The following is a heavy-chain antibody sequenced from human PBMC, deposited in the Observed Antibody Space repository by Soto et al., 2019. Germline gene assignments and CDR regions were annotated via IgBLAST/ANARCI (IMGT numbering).Heavy chain of an antibody. D-gene: IGHD3-9*01. CDR2: ISPNSGGT. Sequence: RSSVKVSCKTSGYTFNTYVVSWVRHAPGQGLEWMGWISPNSGGTNYAQKFQGWVTMTRDTSISTAYMELSRLRSDDTAVYYCARGSDILTGYGWFDPWGQGTLVTVSS. CDR1: GYTFNTYV. J-gene: IGHJ5*02. CDR3: ARGSDILTGYGWFDP. V-gene: IGHV1-2*04.